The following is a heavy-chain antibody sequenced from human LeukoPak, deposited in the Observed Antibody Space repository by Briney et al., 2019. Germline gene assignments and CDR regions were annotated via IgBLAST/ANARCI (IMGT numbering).Heavy chain of an antibody. J-gene: IGHJ6*03. Sequence: GGSLRLSCAASGFTFSSHSMNWVRQAPGKGLKWVSYISSSSSTIYYADSVKGRFTISRDNAKNSLYLQMNSLRAEDTAVYYCARRQIVVVPAAMDYYYYMDVWGTGTTVTVSS. D-gene: IGHD2-2*01. V-gene: IGHV3-48*01. CDR2: ISSSSSTI. CDR1: GFTFSSHS. CDR3: ARRQIVVVPAAMDYYYYMDV.